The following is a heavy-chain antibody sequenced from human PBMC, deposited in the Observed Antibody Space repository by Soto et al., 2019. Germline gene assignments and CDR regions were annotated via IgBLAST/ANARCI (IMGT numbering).Heavy chain of an antibody. V-gene: IGHV4-34*01. CDR1: GGSFSGYY. J-gene: IGHJ6*02. CDR3: AXARLGGSYFYYYYGMDV. D-gene: IGHD1-26*01. CDR2: IDHSGST. Sequence: SETLSLTCAVYGGSFSGYYWSWIRQPPGKGLEWIGEIDHSGSTNYNPSLKSRVTISVDTSKNQFSLKLSSVTAADTAVYYCAXARLGGSYFYYYYGMDVWGQGTTVTVSS.